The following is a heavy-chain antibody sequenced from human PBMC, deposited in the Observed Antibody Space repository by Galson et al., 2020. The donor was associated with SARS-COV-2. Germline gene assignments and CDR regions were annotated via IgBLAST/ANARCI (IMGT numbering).Heavy chain of an antibody. CDR2: ISSSSSTI. D-gene: IGHD2-15*01. J-gene: IGHJ6*02. V-gene: IGHV3-48*02. Sequence: GESLKISCAASGFTFSSYSMNWVRQAPGKGLEWVSYISSSSSTIYYADSVKGRFTISRDNAKNSLYLQMNSLRDEDTAVYYCARVPLYGGKPSDYYYGMDVWGQGTTVTVSS. CDR3: ARVPLYGGKPSDYYYGMDV. CDR1: GFTFSSYS.